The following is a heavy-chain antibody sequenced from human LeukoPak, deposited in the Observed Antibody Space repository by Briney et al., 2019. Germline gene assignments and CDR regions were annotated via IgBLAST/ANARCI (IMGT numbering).Heavy chain of an antibody. Sequence: PSETLSLTCTVSGGSIGNSHYYWGWIRQPPGKGLEWIGTLYYSVTTYYNPSLKSRVTISVDTSENQFSLKLSSVTAADTAVYYCARLRRSHADQWGQGTLVTVSS. V-gene: IGHV4-39*01. J-gene: IGHJ4*02. CDR2: LYYSVTT. D-gene: IGHD2-2*01. CDR3: ARLRRSHADQ. CDR1: GGSIGNSHYY.